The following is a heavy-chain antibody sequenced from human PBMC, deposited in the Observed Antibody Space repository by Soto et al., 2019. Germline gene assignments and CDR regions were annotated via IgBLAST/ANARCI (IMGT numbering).Heavy chain of an antibody. V-gene: IGHV3-30*18. J-gene: IGHJ4*02. D-gene: IGHD3-3*01. CDR2: TSYDGSNK. CDR1: GFTFSNYG. CDR3: AKARTYYDFWSGYFDY. Sequence: PGGSLRLSCAASGFTFSNYGMHWVRQAPGKGLEWVAVTSYDGSNKYYADSVKGRFTISRDNSKNTVYLQMNSLRAEDTAVYYCAKARTYYDFWSGYFDYWGQGTQVTV.